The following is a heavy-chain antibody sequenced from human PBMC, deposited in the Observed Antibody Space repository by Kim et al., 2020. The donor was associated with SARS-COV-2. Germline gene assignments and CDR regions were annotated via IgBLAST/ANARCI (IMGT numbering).Heavy chain of an antibody. D-gene: IGHD3-3*01. V-gene: IGHV3-74*01. CDR2: IKSDGTTV. J-gene: IGHJ4*02. Sequence: GGSLRLSCAASGFVFSDHWMHWVRQIPGKGLEWVSRIKSDGTTVNYADSVKGRFTISGDNAKNTLYLQMNGLSVDDTAIYYCARGYACRVGGQGALVAVAS. CDR3: ARGYACRV. CDR1: GFVFSDHW.